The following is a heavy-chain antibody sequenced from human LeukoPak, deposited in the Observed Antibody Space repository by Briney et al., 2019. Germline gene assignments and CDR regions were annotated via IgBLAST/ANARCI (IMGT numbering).Heavy chain of an antibody. J-gene: IGHJ6*02. CDR1: GFTFSSYG. V-gene: IGHV3-30*18. CDR2: ISYDGSNK. Sequence: GGPLRLSCAASGFTFSSYGMHWVRQAPGKGLEWVAVISYDGSNKYYADSVKGRFTISRDNSKNTLYLQMNSLRAEDTAVYYCAKDDYYYYGMDVWGQGTTVTVSS. CDR3: AKDDYYYYGMDV.